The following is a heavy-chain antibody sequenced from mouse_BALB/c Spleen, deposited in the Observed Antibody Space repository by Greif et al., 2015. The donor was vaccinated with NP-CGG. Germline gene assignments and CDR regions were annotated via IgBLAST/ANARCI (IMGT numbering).Heavy chain of an antibody. V-gene: IGHV5-17*02. CDR2: ISSGSSTI. J-gene: IGHJ2*01. CDR3: ARSGVLCFDY. CDR1: GFTFSSFG. Sequence: EVKLMESGGGLVQPGGSRKLSCAASGFTFSSFGMHWVRQAPEKGLEWVAYISSGSSTIYYADTVKGRFTISRDNPKNTLFLQMTSLRSEDTAMYYCARSGVLCFDYWGQGTTLTVSS. D-gene: IGHD3-1*01.